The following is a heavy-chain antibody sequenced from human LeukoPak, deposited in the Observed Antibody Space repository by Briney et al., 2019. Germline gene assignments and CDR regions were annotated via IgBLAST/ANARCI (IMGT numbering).Heavy chain of an antibody. D-gene: IGHD2-2*03. CDR1: GFTFSRHG. Sequence: GGSLRLSCAASGFTFSRHGMHWVRQAPGKGLEWVAAISDDGGNKYYGDSMKGRFTISRDNAENSVYLEMDSLRAEDTAVYYCARIGYASSTFDYWGQGTLVIVSS. CDR3: ARIGYASSTFDY. V-gene: IGHV3-30*03. J-gene: IGHJ4*02. CDR2: ISDDGGNK.